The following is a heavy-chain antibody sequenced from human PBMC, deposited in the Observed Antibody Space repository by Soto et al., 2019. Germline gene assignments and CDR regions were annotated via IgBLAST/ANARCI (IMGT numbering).Heavy chain of an antibody. V-gene: IGHV3-21*01. Sequence: EVQLVESGGGLVKPGGSLRLSCAASGCTFSSYSMNWVRQAPGKGLEWVSSISSSSSYIYYADSVKGRFTISRDNAKNSLYLQMNSLRAEDTAVYYCARKYSGYDLAYFDYWGQGTLVTVSS. J-gene: IGHJ4*02. CDR1: GCTFSSYS. CDR3: ARKYSGYDLAYFDY. CDR2: ISSSSSYI. D-gene: IGHD5-12*01.